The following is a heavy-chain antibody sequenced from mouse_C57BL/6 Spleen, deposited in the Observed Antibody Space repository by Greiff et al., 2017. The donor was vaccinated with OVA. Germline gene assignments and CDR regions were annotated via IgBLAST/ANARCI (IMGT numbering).Heavy chain of an antibody. Sequence: EVKLVESGGDLVKPGGSLKLSCAASGFTFSSYGMSWVRQTPDKRLEWVATISSGGSYTYYPDSVKGRFTISSDNAKNTLYLQMSSLKSEDTAMYYCARDSSYDYWGQGTTLTVSS. D-gene: IGHD1-1*01. CDR3: ARDSSYDY. CDR2: ISSGGSYT. CDR1: GFTFSSYG. V-gene: IGHV5-6*01. J-gene: IGHJ2*01.